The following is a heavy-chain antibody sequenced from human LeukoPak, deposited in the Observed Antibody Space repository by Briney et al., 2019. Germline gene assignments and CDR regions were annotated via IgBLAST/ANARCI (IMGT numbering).Heavy chain of an antibody. J-gene: IGHJ3*02. Sequence: GGSLRLSCAASGFTFSSYAMHWVRQAPGKGLEWVAVISYDGSNKYYADSVKGRFTTSRDNSKNTLYLQMNSLRAEDTAVYYCARVRRILVAGLDSFDMWGQGTMVTVSS. CDR1: GFTFSSYA. CDR3: ARVRRILVAGLDSFDM. V-gene: IGHV3-30*04. CDR2: ISYDGSNK. D-gene: IGHD6-19*01.